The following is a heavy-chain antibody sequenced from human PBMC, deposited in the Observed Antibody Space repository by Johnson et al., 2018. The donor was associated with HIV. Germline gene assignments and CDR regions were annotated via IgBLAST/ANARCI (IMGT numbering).Heavy chain of an antibody. CDR1: GFSFNSYP. Sequence: QVQLVESGGGVVQPGRSLRLSCAASGFSFNSYPMHWVRQAPGKGLEWVAHISYDGTNQHYADSVQGRFTISRDNSKNTLYLEMNSLRPDDTAIFYCARGGGRGIFGHRDAFDVWGQGTLVTVSS. V-gene: IGHV3-30-3*01. CDR2: ISYDGTNQ. CDR3: ARGGGRGIFGHRDAFDV. J-gene: IGHJ3*01. D-gene: IGHD3-3*02.